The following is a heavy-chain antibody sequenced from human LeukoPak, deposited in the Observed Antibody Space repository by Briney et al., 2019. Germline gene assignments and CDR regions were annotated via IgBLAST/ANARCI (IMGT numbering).Heavy chain of an antibody. D-gene: IGHD2-2*01. CDR1: GGTFSSYA. CDR2: IIPIFGTA. CDR3: ARVRYCSSTSCEVP. Sequence: EASVKVSCKASGGTFSSYAISWVRQAPGQGLEWMGGIIPIFGTANYAQKFQGRVTITADESTSTAYMELSSLRSEDTAVYYCARVRYCSSTSCEVPWGQGTLVTVSS. V-gene: IGHV1-69*01. J-gene: IGHJ5*02.